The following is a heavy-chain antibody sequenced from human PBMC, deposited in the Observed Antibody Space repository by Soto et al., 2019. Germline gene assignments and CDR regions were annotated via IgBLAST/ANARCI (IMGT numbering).Heavy chain of an antibody. V-gene: IGHV4-59*01. CDR2: IYYSGST. J-gene: IGHJ4*02. CDR3: ARASRDYGGNSPLDY. D-gene: IGHD4-17*01. CDR1: GGSISSYY. Sequence: QVQLQESGPGLVKPSETLSLTCTVSGGSISSYYWSWIRQPPGKGLEWIGYIYYSGSTNYNPSLKSRVTISVDTSKNQFSLKLSSVTAADTAVYYCARASRDYGGNSPLDYWGQGTLVTVSS.